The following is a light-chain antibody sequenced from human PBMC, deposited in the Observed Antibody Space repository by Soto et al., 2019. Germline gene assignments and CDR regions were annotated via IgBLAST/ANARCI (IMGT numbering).Light chain of an antibody. CDR2: DVT. V-gene: IGLV2-11*01. Sequence: QSALTQPRSVSGSPGQSVTISCTGTNSDVGTYNYVSWYQQHPGKAPKLIIYDVTKRPSGVPDRFSGCKSGNTASLIISGLQAADEAEYYCCCCSYAGSSSFRVLFGGGTKLTVL. CDR1: NSDVGTYNY. J-gene: IGLJ2*01. CDR3: CSYAGSSSFRVL.